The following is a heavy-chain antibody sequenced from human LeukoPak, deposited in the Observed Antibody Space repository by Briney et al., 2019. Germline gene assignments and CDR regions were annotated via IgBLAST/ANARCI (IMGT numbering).Heavy chain of an antibody. Sequence: GGSLRLSCAASGFTFGTYSMHWVRQAPGKGLEWVAIISSAGTIINYADSVRGRFSISRDNSRNTLYLQMDSLRTEDTAVYYCAKDHRWLVDYWGQGTLVTVSS. V-gene: IGHV3-30-3*01. CDR3: AKDHRWLVDY. CDR2: ISSAGTII. D-gene: IGHD6-19*01. J-gene: IGHJ4*02. CDR1: GFTFGTYS.